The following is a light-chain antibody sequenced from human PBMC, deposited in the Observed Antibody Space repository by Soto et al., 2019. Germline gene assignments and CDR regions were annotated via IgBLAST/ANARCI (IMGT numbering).Light chain of an antibody. CDR1: NIGSKS. V-gene: IGLV3-21*04. CDR3: QVWDRSSNHYV. CDR2: YDS. Sequence: SYELTQPPSVSVAPGKTARITCGGNNIGSKSVHWYQQKPGQAPVLVIYYDSDRPSGIPERFSGSNSGNTATLTISRVEAGDEADYYCQVWDRSSNHYVFGTRTKLTVL. J-gene: IGLJ1*01.